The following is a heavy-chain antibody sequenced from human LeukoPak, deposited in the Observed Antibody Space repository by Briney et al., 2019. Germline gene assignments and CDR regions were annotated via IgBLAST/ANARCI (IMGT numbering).Heavy chain of an antibody. CDR3: ASDYFLDY. CDR2: ISYDGSNK. V-gene: IGHV3-30-3*01. Sequence: PGGSLRLSCAASGFTFSSYAMHWVRQAPGKGLEWVAVISYDGSNKYYADSAKGRFTISRDNSMNTLYLQMNSLRADDTAVYYCASDYFLDYWGQGTLVTVSS. CDR1: GFTFSSYA. J-gene: IGHJ4*02. D-gene: IGHD2/OR15-2a*01.